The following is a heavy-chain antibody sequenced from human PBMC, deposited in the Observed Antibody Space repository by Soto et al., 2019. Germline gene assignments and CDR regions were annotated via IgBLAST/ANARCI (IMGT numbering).Heavy chain of an antibody. J-gene: IGHJ6*02. CDR1: GYTLTELS. V-gene: IGHV1-24*01. D-gene: IGHD2-21*01. Sequence: WASVKVSCKVSGYTLTELSMHWVRQPPGKGLEWMGGFDPDDAETIYARRFQGRVTMTEDTSADTVYMELSSLRSEDTAVYYCASGEVPYGMDVWGQGTTVTVSS. CDR3: ASGEVPYGMDV. CDR2: FDPDDAET.